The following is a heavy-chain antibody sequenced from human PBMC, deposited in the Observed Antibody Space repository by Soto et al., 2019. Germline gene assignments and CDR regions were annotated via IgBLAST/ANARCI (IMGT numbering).Heavy chain of an antibody. CDR2: IYYRGST. CDR1: GGSFSSGDYY. CDR3: ARSKSEVPAALNWFDP. Sequence: SETLSLTCTVSGGSFSSGDYYWSWIRQPPGKGLEWIGYIYYRGSTYYNPSLKSRVSISVDTSKNQFSLKLSSVTAADTAVYYCARSKSEVPAALNWFDPWGQGTLVTVSS. V-gene: IGHV4-30-4*01. J-gene: IGHJ5*02. D-gene: IGHD2-2*01.